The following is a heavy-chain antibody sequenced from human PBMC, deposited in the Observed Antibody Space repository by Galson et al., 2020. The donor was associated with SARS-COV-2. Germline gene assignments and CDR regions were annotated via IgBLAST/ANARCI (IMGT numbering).Heavy chain of an antibody. D-gene: IGHD3-9*01. V-gene: IGHV2-70*04. CDR2: IDWDDDK. CDR3: ARSYYDILTGYYWTFDY. Sequence: SGPTLVKPTQTLTLTCTFSGFSLSTSGMRVSWIRQPPGKALEWLARIDWDDDKFYSTSLKTRLTISKDTSKNQVVLTMTNMDPVDTAKYYCARSYYDILTGYYWTFDYWGQGTLVTVSS. CDR1: GFSLSTSGMR. J-gene: IGHJ4*02.